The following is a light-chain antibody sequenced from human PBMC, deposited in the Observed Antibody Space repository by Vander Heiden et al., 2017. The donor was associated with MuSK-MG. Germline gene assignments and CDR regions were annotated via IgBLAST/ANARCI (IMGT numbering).Light chain of an antibody. V-gene: IGLV1-40*01. J-gene: IGLJ3*02. CDR3: QSYGSSLSGPWV. CDR1: SSNIGAGYD. CDR2: GNN. Sequence: QSVLTQPPSVSGAPGQSVPISCTGSSSNIGAGYDVHWHPQLPGTAPNLLIFGNNNRPSGVPYRFSGSKSGTSASLAITGLQAEDEADYYCQSYGSSLSGPWVFGGGTKLTVL.